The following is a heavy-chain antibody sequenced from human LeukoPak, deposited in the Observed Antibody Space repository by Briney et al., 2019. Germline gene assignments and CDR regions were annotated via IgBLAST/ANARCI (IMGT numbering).Heavy chain of an antibody. D-gene: IGHD3-22*01. CDR3: AKTLTMILVLRGGFDY. CDR1: GFTFDDYG. Sequence: GGSLRLSCAASGFTFDDYGMSWVRQAPGKGLEWVSGVSGSGDSTYYADSVKGRFTISRDNSKNTLYLQMNSLRAEDTAVYYCAKTLTMILVLRGGFDYWGQGALVTVSS. V-gene: IGHV3-23*01. J-gene: IGHJ4*02. CDR2: VSGSGDST.